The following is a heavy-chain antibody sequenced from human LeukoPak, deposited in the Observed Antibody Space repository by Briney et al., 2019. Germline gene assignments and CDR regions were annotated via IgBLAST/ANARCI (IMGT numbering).Heavy chain of an antibody. CDR3: ARTGLGFLDDY. Sequence: ASVKVSCKASGGTFSSYAISWVRQAPGQGLEWMGRIIPIFGTANYAQKFQGRVTITTGESTSTAYMELSSLRSEDTAVYYCARTGLGFLDDYWGQGTLVTVSS. J-gene: IGHJ4*02. V-gene: IGHV1-69*05. D-gene: IGHD1-1*01. CDR2: IIPIFGTA. CDR1: GGTFSSYA.